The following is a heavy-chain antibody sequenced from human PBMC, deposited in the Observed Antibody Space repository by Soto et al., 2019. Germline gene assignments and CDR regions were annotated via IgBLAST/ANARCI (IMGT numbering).Heavy chain of an antibody. J-gene: IGHJ6*02. CDR1: GGSISSSSYY. Sequence: SETLSLTCPVSGGSISSSSYYWGWIRQPPGKGLEWIGSIYYSGSTYYNPSLKSRVTISVDTSKNQFSLKLSSVTAADTAVYYCARRATYTGYYGMDVWGQGTTVTVSS. D-gene: IGHD1-26*01. V-gene: IGHV4-39*01. CDR3: ARRATYTGYYGMDV. CDR2: IYYSGST.